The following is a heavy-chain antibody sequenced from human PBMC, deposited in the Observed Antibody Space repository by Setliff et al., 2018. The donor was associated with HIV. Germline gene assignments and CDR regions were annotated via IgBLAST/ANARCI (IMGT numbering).Heavy chain of an antibody. CDR3: TRDYRNLGFDL. CDR2: IRCDGSNE. D-gene: IGHD4-4*01. Sequence: PGGSLRLSCAASGFTFSSYGMHWVRQAPGKGLEWVAVIRCDGSNEYYADSVKGRFTISRDNAKNTLYLQMNSLRAEDTAVYYCTRDYRNLGFDLWGRGSLVTVSS. J-gene: IGHJ2*01. V-gene: IGHV3-33*01. CDR1: GFTFSSYG.